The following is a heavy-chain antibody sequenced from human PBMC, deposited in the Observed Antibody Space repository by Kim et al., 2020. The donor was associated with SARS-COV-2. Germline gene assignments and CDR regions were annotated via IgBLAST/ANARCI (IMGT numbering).Heavy chain of an antibody. CDR1: GFSLSTSGVC. Sequence: SGPTLVNPTQTLTLTCTFSGFSLSTSGVCVNWIRQPPGKALEWLARIDWDDTKYYSTSLKTRLTISKDTSKNQVVLTMTNMDPVDTATYYCARILYRAAAATVDYWGQGTLVTVSS. J-gene: IGHJ4*02. CDR2: IDWDDTK. CDR3: ARILYRAAAATVDY. V-gene: IGHV2-70*11. D-gene: IGHD6-13*01.